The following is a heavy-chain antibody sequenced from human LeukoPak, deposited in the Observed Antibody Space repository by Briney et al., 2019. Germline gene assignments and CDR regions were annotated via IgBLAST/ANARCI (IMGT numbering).Heavy chain of an antibody. J-gene: IGHJ4*02. CDR3: AREKEGYSYGYWVDY. CDR2: IYSSGST. Sequence: PSQTLSLTCTVSGGSISSGSDYWSWIRQPAGKGLEWIGRIYSSGSTNYNPSLKSRVTISVDTSKNQFSLKLSSVTAADTAVYYCAREKEGYSYGYWVDYWGQGTLVTVSS. D-gene: IGHD5-18*01. V-gene: IGHV4-61*02. CDR1: GGSISSGSDY.